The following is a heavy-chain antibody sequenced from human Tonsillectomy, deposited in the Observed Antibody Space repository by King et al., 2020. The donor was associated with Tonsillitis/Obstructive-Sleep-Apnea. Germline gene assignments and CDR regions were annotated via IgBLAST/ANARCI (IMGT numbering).Heavy chain of an antibody. Sequence: QLQESGPGLVKPSETLSLTCTVSGGSISSSSYYWGWIRQPPGKGLEWIGSIYYSGSTYYNPSLKSRVTISVDTSKNQFSLKLSSVTAADTAVYYCASKIVVVVTASRTYAFDYWGQGTLVTVSS. D-gene: IGHD2-21*02. CDR2: IYYSGST. CDR3: ASKIVVVVTASRTYAFDY. J-gene: IGHJ4*02. CDR1: GGSISSSSYY. V-gene: IGHV4-39*01.